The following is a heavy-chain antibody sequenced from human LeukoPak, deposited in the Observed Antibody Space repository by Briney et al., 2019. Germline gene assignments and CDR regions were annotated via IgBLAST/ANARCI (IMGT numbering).Heavy chain of an antibody. Sequence: ASVKVSCKASGYTFTDYFMNWVRQAPGQGLEWMGWINPKSGGTVYAQKFQGRVTMTRDTSSSTAYMELRSLRSDDTAVYYCARGSSIAVAGTNDAFDIWGQGTMVTVSS. CDR2: INPKSGGT. V-gene: IGHV1-2*02. J-gene: IGHJ3*02. CDR1: GYTFTDYF. CDR3: ARGSSIAVAGTNDAFDI. D-gene: IGHD6-19*01.